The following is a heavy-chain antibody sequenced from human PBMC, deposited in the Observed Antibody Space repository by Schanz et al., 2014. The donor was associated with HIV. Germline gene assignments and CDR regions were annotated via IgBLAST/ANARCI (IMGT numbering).Heavy chain of an antibody. Sequence: QVQLVGSGGGVVQPGRSLRLSCAASGFTFSSYGMHWVRQAPGKGLEWVAVISYDGSDKYHADSVKGRFTISRDNSKNTLYLQMNSLRAEDTAVYYCAKDQGYDFWSGYYNYYGMDVWGQGTTVTVSS. J-gene: IGHJ6*02. CDR3: AKDQGYDFWSGYYNYYGMDV. CDR1: GFTFSSYG. D-gene: IGHD3-3*01. CDR2: ISYDGSDK. V-gene: IGHV3-30*18.